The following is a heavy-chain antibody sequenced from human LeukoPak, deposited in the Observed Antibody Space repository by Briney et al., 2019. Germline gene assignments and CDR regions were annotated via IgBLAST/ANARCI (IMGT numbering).Heavy chain of an antibody. CDR2: ISGSGGST. D-gene: IGHD1-26*01. CDR3: AKGVGTNKGGYYFDY. J-gene: IGHJ4*02. Sequence: GGSLRLSCAASGFAFSSFAMSWVRQAPGKGLDWVSSISGSGGSTYYADSVKGRFTISRDSSKNTPYLQMNSLRAEDTAVYYCAKGVGTNKGGYYFDYWGQGTPVTVSS. V-gene: IGHV3-23*01. CDR1: GFAFSSFA.